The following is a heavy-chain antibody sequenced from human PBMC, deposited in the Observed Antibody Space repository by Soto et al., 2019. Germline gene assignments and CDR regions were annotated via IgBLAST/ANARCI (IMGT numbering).Heavy chain of an antibody. CDR2: ISSSSSAI. CDR3: ARDPRYYYGMDV. V-gene: IGHV3-48*01. Sequence: GGSLRLSCAASGFIFSSHSMNWVRQAPGKGLEWVSYISSSSSAIYYADSVKGRSTISRDNAKNSVFLQMNTLKREDTAVYYCARDPRYYYGMDVWGQGTTVTVSS. CDR1: GFIFSSHS. J-gene: IGHJ6*02.